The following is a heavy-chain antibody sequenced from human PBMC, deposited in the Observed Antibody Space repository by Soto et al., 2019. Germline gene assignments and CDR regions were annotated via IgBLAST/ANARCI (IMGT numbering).Heavy chain of an antibody. CDR2: ISYDGTNK. Sequence: GGSLRLSCAASGFPFSSYAMHWVRQAPGKGLKWVAVISYDGTNKYCADSVKGRFTISRDNSKNTLYLQMNSLRAEDTAVYYCAREGSPYYYDSSGYLNYFDYWGQGTLVTVSS. CDR1: GFPFSSYA. J-gene: IGHJ4*02. V-gene: IGHV3-30-3*01. CDR3: AREGSPYYYDSSGYLNYFDY. D-gene: IGHD3-22*01.